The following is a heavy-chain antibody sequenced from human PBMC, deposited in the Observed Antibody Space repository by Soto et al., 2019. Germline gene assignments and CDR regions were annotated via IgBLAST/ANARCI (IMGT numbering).Heavy chain of an antibody. J-gene: IGHJ6*02. CDR3: ARAEYYYDSSGLNGMDV. V-gene: IGHV1-46*01. D-gene: IGHD3-22*01. CDR2: INPSGGST. CDR1: GYTFTSYY. Sequence: GASVKVSCKASGYTFTSYYMHWVRQAPGQGLEWMGIINPSGGSTSYAQKFQGRVTMTRDTSTSTVYMELSSLRSEDTAVYYCARAEYYYDSSGLNGMDVWGQGTAVTAP.